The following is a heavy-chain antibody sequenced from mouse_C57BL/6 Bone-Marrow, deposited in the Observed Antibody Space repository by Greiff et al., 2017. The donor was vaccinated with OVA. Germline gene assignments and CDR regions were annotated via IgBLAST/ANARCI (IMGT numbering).Heavy chain of an antibody. CDR1: GFTFSDYG. J-gene: IGHJ3*01. D-gene: IGHD2-3*01. CDR2: ISSGSSTI. Sequence: EVKLMESGGGLVKPGGSLKLSCAASGFTFSDYGMHWVRQAPEKGLEWVAYISSGSSTIYYADTVKGRFTISRDNAKNTLFLQMTSLRSEDTAMYYCARWLLRFAYWGQGTLVTVSA. V-gene: IGHV5-17*01. CDR3: ARWLLRFAY.